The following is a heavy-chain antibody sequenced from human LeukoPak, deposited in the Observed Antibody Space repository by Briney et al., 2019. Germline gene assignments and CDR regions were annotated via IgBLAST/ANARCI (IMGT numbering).Heavy chain of an antibody. V-gene: IGHV3-48*01. CDR1: GFTFSSYD. CDR2: ISTSSITK. D-gene: IGHD6-13*01. Sequence: GGSLRLSCAASGFTFSSYDMHWVRQAPGKGLEWVSYISTSSITKYYADSVKGRFTISRDNAKDSLYLQMNSLTAEDTAVYYCARDVGYSSSWYYFDYWGQGTQVTVSS. J-gene: IGHJ4*02. CDR3: ARDVGYSSSWYYFDY.